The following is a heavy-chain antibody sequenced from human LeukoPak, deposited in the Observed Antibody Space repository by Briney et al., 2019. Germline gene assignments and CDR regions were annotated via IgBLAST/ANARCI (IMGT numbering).Heavy chain of an antibody. D-gene: IGHD3-22*01. CDR2: ISGSGGST. Sequence: PGGSLRLSCAASGFTFSSYAMSWVRQSPGEGLGWVSCISGSGGSTYYAESVKGRFTISRDNSKNTLYLQMNSLRAEDTAVYYCAKAWGPDDSSASNFDYCGQGTLVTVSS. CDR3: AKAWGPDDSSASNFDY. J-gene: IGHJ4*02. V-gene: IGHV3-23*01. CDR1: GFTFSSYA.